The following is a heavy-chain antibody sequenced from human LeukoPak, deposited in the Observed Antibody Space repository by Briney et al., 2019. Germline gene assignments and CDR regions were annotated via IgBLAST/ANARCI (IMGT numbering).Heavy chain of an antibody. V-gene: IGHV1-2*02. CDR3: ARENKRITFGGVIKY. J-gene: IGHJ4*02. Sequence: ASVKVSCKASGYTFTGYYMHWVRQAPGQGLEWMGWINPNSGGTNYAQKFQGRVTMTRDTSISTAYMELSRLRSDDTAVYYCARENKRITFGGVIKYWGQGTLVTVSS. D-gene: IGHD3-16*01. CDR2: INPNSGGT. CDR1: GYTFTGYY.